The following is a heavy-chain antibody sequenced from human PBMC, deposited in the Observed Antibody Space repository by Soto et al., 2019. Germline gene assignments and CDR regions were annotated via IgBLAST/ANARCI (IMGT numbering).Heavy chain of an antibody. J-gene: IGHJ4*02. V-gene: IGHV3-30*03. Sequence: GGSLRLSCAASGFSFSSYGMHWVRQAPGKGLEWVAMISYDGTDEYYADSVKGRFTISRDNSKNTLYLQMNSLRAEDTAVYYCAREESSSGWYQFDYWGQGTLVTVSS. CDR3: AREESSSGWYQFDY. CDR2: ISYDGTDE. CDR1: GFSFSSYG. D-gene: IGHD6-19*01.